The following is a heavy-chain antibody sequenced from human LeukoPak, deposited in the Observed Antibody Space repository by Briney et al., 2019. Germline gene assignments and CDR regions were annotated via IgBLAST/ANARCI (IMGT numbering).Heavy chain of an antibody. Sequence: GASVKVSCKASGYTFTGYYMHWVRQAPGQGLEWMGWINPNSGGTNYAQKFQGRVTMTRDTSISTAYMELSRLRSDDTAVYYCARGRLNQGYCSSTSCYVPSYFDLWGRGTLVTVSS. J-gene: IGHJ2*01. D-gene: IGHD2-2*01. CDR1: GYTFTGYY. CDR3: ARGRLNQGYCSSTSCYVPSYFDL. V-gene: IGHV1-2*02. CDR2: INPNSGGT.